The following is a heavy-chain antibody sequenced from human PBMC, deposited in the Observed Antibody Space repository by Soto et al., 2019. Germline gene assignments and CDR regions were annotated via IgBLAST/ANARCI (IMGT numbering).Heavy chain of an antibody. CDR3: ARIPCIAGSCFYDS. Sequence: GASVKVSCKTSGYTFTDYYMHWVRHAPGQGLEWMGWINPNSGGPISAQKFQGRVTMTRDTSISTAYLELNSLRDDDSAVYFCARIPCIAGSCFYDSWGQGTLVTVSS. D-gene: IGHD2-15*01. CDR1: GYTFTDYY. J-gene: IGHJ4*02. V-gene: IGHV1-2*02. CDR2: INPNSGGP.